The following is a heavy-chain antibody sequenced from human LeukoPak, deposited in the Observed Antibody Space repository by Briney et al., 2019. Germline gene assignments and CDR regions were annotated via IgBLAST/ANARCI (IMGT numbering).Heavy chain of an antibody. CDR3: ARDGGFDY. CDR1: GYTFTDYY. CDR2: INPNSGGT. J-gene: IGHJ4*02. V-gene: IGHV1-2*02. D-gene: IGHD3-16*01. Sequence: ASVKVSCKASGYTFTDYYIDWVRQAPGQGLEWMGWINPNSGGTNYAQKFQGRVTMTRDTSISTVYMELSSLRSDDTAVYYCARDGGFDYWGQGTLVTVSS.